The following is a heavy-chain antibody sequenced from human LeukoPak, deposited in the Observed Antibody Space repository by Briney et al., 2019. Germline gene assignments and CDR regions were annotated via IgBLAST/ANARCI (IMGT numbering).Heavy chain of an antibody. CDR3: ARDYYYYGMDV. CDR1: GFTFSSYW. V-gene: IGHV3-74*01. CDR2: INSDGSST. J-gene: IGHJ6*02. Sequence: GGSLRLSCAASGFTFSSYWTHWVRQAPGKGLVWVSRINSDGSSTSCADSVKGRFTISRDNAKNTLYLQMNSLRAEDTAVYYCARDYYYYGMDVWGQGTTVTVSS.